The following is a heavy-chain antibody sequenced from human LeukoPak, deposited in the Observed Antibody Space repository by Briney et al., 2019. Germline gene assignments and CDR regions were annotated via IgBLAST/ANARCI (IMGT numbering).Heavy chain of an antibody. D-gene: IGHD2-2*01. CDR1: GFTFSNYG. CDR2: IWYGESNK. V-gene: IGHV3-33*08. J-gene: IGHJ2*01. CDR3: AKQEAYQLLSPRHWYFDL. Sequence: GGSLRLSCAASGFTFSNYGMNWVRQAPGKGLEWVAVIWYGESNKYYADSVKGRFTISRDNSKNTLYLQMNSLRAEDTAVYYCAKQEAYQLLSPRHWYFDLWGRGTLVTVSS.